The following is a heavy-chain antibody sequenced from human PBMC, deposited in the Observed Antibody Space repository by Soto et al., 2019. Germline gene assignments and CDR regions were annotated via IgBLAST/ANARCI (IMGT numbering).Heavy chain of an antibody. V-gene: IGHV3-30*14. CDR1: GFTFSSYA. Sequence: PGGSLRLSCAASGFTFSSYAMHWVRQAPGKGLEWVAVISYDGSNKYYADSVKGRFTISRDNSKNTLYLQMNSLRAEDTAVYYCARVLNRAPTNWGQGTLVTVSS. J-gene: IGHJ4*02. CDR3: ARVLNRAPTN. CDR2: ISYDGSNK.